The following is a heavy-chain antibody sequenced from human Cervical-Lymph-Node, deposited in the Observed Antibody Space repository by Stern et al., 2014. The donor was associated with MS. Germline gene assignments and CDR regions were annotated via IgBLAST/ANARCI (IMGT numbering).Heavy chain of an antibody. CDR1: GFTFGNYS. CDR3: AKEDY. Sequence: EVQLVESGGGLVRPGGAPTLSCTGSGFTFGNYSLPWVRPAPGKGLEWVSGISWNSGVIDYADSVKGRFTISRDNAKSSLYLQMNSLRAEDTALYYCAKEDYWGQGILVTVSS. J-gene: IGHJ4*02. CDR2: ISWNSGVI. V-gene: IGHV3-9*01.